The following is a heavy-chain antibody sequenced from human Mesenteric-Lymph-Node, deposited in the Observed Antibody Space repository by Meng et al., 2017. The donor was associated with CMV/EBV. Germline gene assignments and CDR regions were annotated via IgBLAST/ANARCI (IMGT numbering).Heavy chain of an antibody. J-gene: IGHJ4*02. Sequence: ASVKVSCKASGYNFNEYYLHWVRQAPGQGLEWMGWINANSGGTDYAPKFQGRVTMTRDTSITTVYMELSSLRSDDTALYYCARDWFDSGGSTDFWGQGTLVTVPQ. CDR1: GYNFNEYY. D-gene: IGHD3-22*01. CDR2: INANSGGT. V-gene: IGHV1-2*02. CDR3: ARDWFDSGGSTDF.